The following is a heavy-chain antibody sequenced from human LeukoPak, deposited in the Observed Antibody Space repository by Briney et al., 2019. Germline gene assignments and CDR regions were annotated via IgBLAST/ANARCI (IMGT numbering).Heavy chain of an antibody. CDR2: INHSGST. CDR3: ARGFSSRPFDY. Sequence: EASETLSLTGAVYGGSFSGYYWSWIRQPPGKGPEWIGEINHSGSTNYNPSLKSRVTISVDTSKNQFSLKLSSVTAADTAVYYCARGFSSRPFDYWGQGTLVTVSS. V-gene: IGHV4-34*01. J-gene: IGHJ4*02. CDR1: GGSFSGYY. D-gene: IGHD2-2*01.